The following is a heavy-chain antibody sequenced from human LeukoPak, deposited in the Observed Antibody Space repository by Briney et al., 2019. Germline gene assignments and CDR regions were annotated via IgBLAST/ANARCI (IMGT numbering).Heavy chain of an antibody. Sequence: SETLSLTCAVYGGSFSGYYWSWIRQPPGKGLEWIGSIYYSGSTYYNPSLKSRVTISVDTSKNQFSLKLNSVTAADTAVYYCASRHYYESSGYYSDAFDIWGQGTMVTVSS. D-gene: IGHD3-22*01. CDR2: IYYSGST. J-gene: IGHJ3*02. CDR3: ASRHYYESSGYYSDAFDI. CDR1: GGSFSGYY. V-gene: IGHV4-34*01.